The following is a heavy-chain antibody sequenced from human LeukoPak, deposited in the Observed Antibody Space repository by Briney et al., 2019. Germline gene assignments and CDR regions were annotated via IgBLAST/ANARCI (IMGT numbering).Heavy chain of an antibody. Sequence: SETLSLTCAVYGGSFSGYYWSWIRQPPGKGLEWIGEINHSGSTNYNPSLKSRVTISIDTSKNQFSLWLSSVTAADTAVYYRARGNSMNYWGQGTLVTVSS. CDR2: INHSGST. CDR3: ARGNSMNY. CDR1: GGSFSGYY. J-gene: IGHJ4*02. V-gene: IGHV4-34*01. D-gene: IGHD2/OR15-2a*01.